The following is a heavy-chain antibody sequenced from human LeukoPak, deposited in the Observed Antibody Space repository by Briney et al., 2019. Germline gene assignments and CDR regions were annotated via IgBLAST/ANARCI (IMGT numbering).Heavy chain of an antibody. CDR1: GFTFSSYY. CDR2: IGTAGDT. J-gene: IGHJ3*02. D-gene: IGHD3-16*01. V-gene: IGHV3-13*01. CDR3: ARGSGGAFEI. Sequence: GGSLRLSCASSGFTFSSYYMHWVRQATGKGLEWVSAIGTAGDTHYQGSMKGRFTISRENAKKYLYLQMNSLRAGDTAVYYCARGSGGAFEIWGQGTMVTVSS.